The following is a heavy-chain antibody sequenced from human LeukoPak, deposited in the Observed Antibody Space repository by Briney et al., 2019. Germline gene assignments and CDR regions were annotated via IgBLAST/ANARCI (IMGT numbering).Heavy chain of an antibody. CDR2: IYWNDDK. CDR1: GISLSTSGVG. V-gene: IGHV2-5*01. CDR3: AHITVAYGDYYYGMDV. Sequence: SGPTRVKPTQALTLTCTFSGISLSTSGVGVGWIRQPPVKALEWLALIYWNDDKRYSPSLKSRLTITKDTSKNQVVLTMTNMDPVDTATYYCAHITVAYGDYYYGMDVWGQGTTVTVSS. J-gene: IGHJ6*02. D-gene: IGHD4-17*01.